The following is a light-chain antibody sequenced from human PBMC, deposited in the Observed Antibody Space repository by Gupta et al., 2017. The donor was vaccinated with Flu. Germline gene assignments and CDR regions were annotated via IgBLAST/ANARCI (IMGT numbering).Light chain of an antibody. J-gene: IGLJ3*02. CDR1: SLRCFY. CDR2: GEN. CDR3: DSRDSSGNYLWV. V-gene: IGLV3-19*01. Sequence: SSELTQDPAVSVALGQTVRITCQGDSLRCFYASWYRLTPGQAPVLVIYGENKRPSGNPARFSGSGSGNTAAVTITGAPAEDEDDYYCDSRDSSGNYLWVFGGGTKLTVL.